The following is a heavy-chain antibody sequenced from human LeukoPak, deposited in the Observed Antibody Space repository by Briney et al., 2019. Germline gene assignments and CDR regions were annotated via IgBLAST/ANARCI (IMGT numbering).Heavy chain of an antibody. Sequence: SETLSLTCAVYGGSFSGYYWSWIRQPPGKGLEWIGEINHSGSTNYNPSLKSRVTISVDTSKNQFSLKLSSVTAADTAVYYCARKGGRGRLAFDIWGQGTMVTVSS. CDR3: ARKGGRGRLAFDI. CDR1: GGSFSGYY. V-gene: IGHV4-34*01. J-gene: IGHJ3*02. D-gene: IGHD3-10*01. CDR2: INHSGST.